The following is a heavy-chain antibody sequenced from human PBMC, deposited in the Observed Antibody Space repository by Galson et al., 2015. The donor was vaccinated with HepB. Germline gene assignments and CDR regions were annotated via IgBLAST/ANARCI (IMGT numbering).Heavy chain of an antibody. CDR2: ISYDGSNK. CDR1: GFTFSSYA. V-gene: IGHV3-30*09. Sequence: LRLSCAASGFTFSSYAMHWVRQAPGKGLEWVAVISYDGSNKYYADSVKGRFAISRDNSKNTLYLQMSSLRAEDTAVYYCARVQVEQWLSTRFDYWGQGTLVTVSS. D-gene: IGHD6-19*01. CDR3: ARVQVEQWLSTRFDY. J-gene: IGHJ4*02.